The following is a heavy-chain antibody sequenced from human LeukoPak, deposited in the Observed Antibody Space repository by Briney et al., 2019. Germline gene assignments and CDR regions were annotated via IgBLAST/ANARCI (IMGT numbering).Heavy chain of an antibody. D-gene: IGHD1-14*01. CDR3: NCGGNNYYWYGMDV. J-gene: IGHJ6*02. V-gene: IGHV3-15*07. Sequence: PGGSLRLSCAASGFTFSDAWMNWVRQAPGKGLEWVGRIKSNGNGGTTDYAAPVKGRFTISRDDSQNTLYLQMNSLKIEDSAVYYCNCGGNNYYWYGMDVWGQGTTVTVSS. CDR2: IKSNGNGGTT. CDR1: GFTFSDAW.